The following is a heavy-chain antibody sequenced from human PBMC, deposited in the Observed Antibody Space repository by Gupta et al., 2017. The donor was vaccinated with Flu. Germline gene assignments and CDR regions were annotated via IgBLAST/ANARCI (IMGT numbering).Heavy chain of an antibody. V-gene: IGHV1-69*01. Sequence: QVQLVQSGAEVKKPGSSVKVSCKASGGTFSSYAISWVRQAPGQGLSWMGGIIPICGTANYAQKFQGRVTITADESTSTAYMELSSLRSEDTAVYYCARARSSGVKDYYYYYMDVWGKGTTVTVSS. D-gene: IGHD6-25*01. CDR3: ARARSSGVKDYYYYYMDV. CDR1: GGTFSSYA. J-gene: IGHJ6*03. CDR2: IIPICGTA.